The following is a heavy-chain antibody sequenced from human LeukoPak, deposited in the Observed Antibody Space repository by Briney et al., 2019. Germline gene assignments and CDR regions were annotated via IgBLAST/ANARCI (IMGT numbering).Heavy chain of an antibody. J-gene: IGHJ5*02. CDR1: GFTFSSYG. Sequence: PGRSLRLSCAASGFTFSSYGMHWVRQAPGKGLEWVAVIWYDGSNKYYADSVKGRFTISRDNSKNTLYLQMNSLRAEDTAVYYCARYFWGYQLLDRNWFDPWGQGTLVTVSS. CDR3: ARYFWGYQLLDRNWFDP. D-gene: IGHD2-2*02. V-gene: IGHV3-33*01. CDR2: IWYDGSNK.